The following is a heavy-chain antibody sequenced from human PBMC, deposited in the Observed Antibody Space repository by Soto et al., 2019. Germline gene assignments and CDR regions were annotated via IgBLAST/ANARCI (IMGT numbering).Heavy chain of an antibody. V-gene: IGHV4-59*08. J-gene: IGHJ6*02. Sequence: SETLSLTCSFSGDSVTSHYLTWIRQSPEKGLEWIGYMHYTGFSHYNPSLKSRLTISVDTSKNQFTLKLSSVTAADTAVYYCARANCSSTSCYYHYGMDVWGQGTTVTVSS. CDR1: GDSVTSHY. CDR3: ARANCSSTSCYYHYGMDV. D-gene: IGHD2-2*01. CDR2: MHYTGFS.